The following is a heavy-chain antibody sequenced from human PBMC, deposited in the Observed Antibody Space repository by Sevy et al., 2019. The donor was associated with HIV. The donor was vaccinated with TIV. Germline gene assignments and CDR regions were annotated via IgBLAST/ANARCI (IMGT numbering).Heavy chain of an antibody. CDR3: ARHSSMTTVTMNY. V-gene: IGHV4-39*01. Sequence: SETLSLTCTVSGGSVSRSTYYWGWIRQPPGKGLEWIGSIYYSGSTYYNPSLKSRVTISVDTSKNQFSLKLSSVTPADTAVYYCARHSSMTTVTMNYWGQGTLVTVSS. J-gene: IGHJ4*02. D-gene: IGHD4-17*01. CDR2: IYYSGST. CDR1: GGSVSRSTYY.